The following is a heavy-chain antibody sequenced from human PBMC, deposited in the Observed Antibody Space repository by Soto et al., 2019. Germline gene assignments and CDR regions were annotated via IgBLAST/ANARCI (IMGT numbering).Heavy chain of an antibody. CDR1: GGTFSSYA. D-gene: IGHD3-22*01. J-gene: IGHJ6*02. CDR2: IIPIFGTA. CDR3: ARSPSMIVPFYGMDV. Sequence: SVNVSCKASGGTFSSYAISWVRQAPGQGLEWMVGIIPIFGTANYAQKFQGRVTITADKSTSTAYMELSSLRSEDTAVYYCARSPSMIVPFYGMDVWGQGTTVTVS. V-gene: IGHV1-69*06.